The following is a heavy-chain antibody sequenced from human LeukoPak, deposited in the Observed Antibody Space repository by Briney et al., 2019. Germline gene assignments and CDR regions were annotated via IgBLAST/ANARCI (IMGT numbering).Heavy chain of an antibody. CDR2: IYYSGST. D-gene: IGHD3-3*01. CDR3: ARVAIFGVGPYFDY. J-gene: IGHJ4*02. CDR1: GGSISSYY. V-gene: IGHV4-59*01. Sequence: PSETLSLTCTVSGGSISSYYWSWIRQPPGKGLEWIGYIYYSGSTNYNPSLKSRVTISVDTSKNQFSLKLSSVTAADTAVYYCARVAIFGVGPYFDYWGQGTLVTVSS.